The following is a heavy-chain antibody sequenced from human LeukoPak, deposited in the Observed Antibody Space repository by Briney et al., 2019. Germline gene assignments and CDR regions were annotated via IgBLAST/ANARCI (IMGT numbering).Heavy chain of an antibody. CDR2: IYHSGST. J-gene: IGHJ6*02. Sequence: SGTLSLTCAVSGGSISISNSNWWSWVRQPPGKGLEWIGEIYHSGSTNYNPSLKSRVTISVDKSKNQFSLKLSSVTAADTAVYYCARGDIVVVPAATEGGYYYGMDVWGQGTTVTVSS. D-gene: IGHD2-2*01. CDR1: GGSISISNSNW. CDR3: ARGDIVVVPAATEGGYYYGMDV. V-gene: IGHV4-4*02.